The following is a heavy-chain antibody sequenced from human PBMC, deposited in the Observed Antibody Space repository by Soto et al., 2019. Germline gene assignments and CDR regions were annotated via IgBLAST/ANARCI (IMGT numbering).Heavy chain of an antibody. CDR2: IIPIFGTA. V-gene: IGHV1-69*13. Sequence: GASVKVSCKASGGTFSSYAISWVRQAPGQGLEWMGGIIPIFGTANYAQKFQGRVTITADESTSTAYMELSSLRSEDTAVYYCARDFSGPTVTTSGWGQGTLVTVSS. J-gene: IGHJ4*02. CDR3: ARDFSGPTVTTSG. D-gene: IGHD4-17*01. CDR1: GGTFSSYA.